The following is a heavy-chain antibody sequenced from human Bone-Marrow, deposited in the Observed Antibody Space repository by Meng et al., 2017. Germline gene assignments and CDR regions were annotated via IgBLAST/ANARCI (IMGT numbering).Heavy chain of an antibody. CDR2: MNPNSGNT. CDR3: ASGAVRYSGSLGY. J-gene: IGHJ4*02. Sequence: ASAKVFCKASGYTFTSYDINWVRHATGQGLEWMGWMNPNSGNTGYAQKFQGRVTITRNTSISTAYMELSSLRSEDTAVYYCASGAVRYSGSLGYWGQGTLVTVSS. D-gene: IGHD1-26*01. CDR1: GYTFTSYD. V-gene: IGHV1-8*03.